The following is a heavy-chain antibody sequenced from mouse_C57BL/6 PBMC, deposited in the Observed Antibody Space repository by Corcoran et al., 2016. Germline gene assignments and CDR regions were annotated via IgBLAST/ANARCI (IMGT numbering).Heavy chain of an antibody. D-gene: IGHD2-5*01. CDR2: INPNNGGT. Sequence: EVQLQQSGPELVKPGASVKISCKASGYTFTDYYMNWVKQSHGKSLEWIGDINPNNGGTSYNQKFKGKATLTVDKSSSTAYMELRSLTSEDSAVYYCSPYYSNTLFDYWGQGTTLTVSS. J-gene: IGHJ2*01. CDR1: GYTFTDYY. V-gene: IGHV1-26*01. CDR3: SPYYSNTLFDY.